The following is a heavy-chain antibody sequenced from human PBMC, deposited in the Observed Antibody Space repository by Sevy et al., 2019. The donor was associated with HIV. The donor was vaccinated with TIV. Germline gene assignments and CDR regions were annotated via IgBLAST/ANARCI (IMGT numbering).Heavy chain of an antibody. Sequence: GGSLRLSCAASGFTFSDYSMHWVRQAPGKGLEWVAVISYDGRNNKYNVDSVKGRFTISRDNSKNTLFLQMNSLRAEDSAIYYCARDRGWILRSAFDYWGQGTLVTVSS. D-gene: IGHD5-12*01. CDR3: ARDRGWILRSAFDY. J-gene: IGHJ4*02. V-gene: IGHV3-30*14. CDR2: ISYDGRNNK. CDR1: GFTFSDYS.